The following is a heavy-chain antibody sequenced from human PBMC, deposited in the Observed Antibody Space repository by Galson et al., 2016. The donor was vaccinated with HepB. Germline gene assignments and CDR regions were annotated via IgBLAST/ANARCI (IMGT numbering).Heavy chain of an antibody. CDR3: ARGYSRSWYPTEFDL. CDR2: VFFGGAT. D-gene: IGHD6-13*01. Sequence: ETLSLTCEVSGGSLTSDKWWSWVRQSPGRGLEWIGGVFFGGATLFNPSLADRVSMSPDKSKNQFSLRLTSMTAADAAVYFCARGYSRSWYPTEFDLWGQGTMVTVSS. J-gene: IGHJ4*02. CDR1: GGSLTSDKW. V-gene: IGHV4-4*01.